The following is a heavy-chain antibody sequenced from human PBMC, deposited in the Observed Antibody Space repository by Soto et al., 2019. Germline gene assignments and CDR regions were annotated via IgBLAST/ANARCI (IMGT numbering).Heavy chain of an antibody. CDR2: IKSKSVDGST. J-gene: IGHJ4*02. V-gene: IGHV3-15*01. CDR1: GFSFSNVW. D-gene: IGHD2-15*01. Sequence: EVQLVESGGGLVKPGGSLTLSCAASGFSFSNVWMSWVREAPGKGLEWVGLIKSKSVDGSTDYTAAGIGRFTLSRNDSKDMPYLQTNSLKTEDTAVYYCNTYSTYSFCNGGPGYSVQTKIHDSWGQGILVAVSS. CDR3: NTYSTYSFCNGGPGYSVQTKIHDS.